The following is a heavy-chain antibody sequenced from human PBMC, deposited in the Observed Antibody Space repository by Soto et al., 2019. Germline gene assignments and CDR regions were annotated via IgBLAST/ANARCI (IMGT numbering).Heavy chain of an antibody. CDR3: AKALLGPYYFDY. D-gene: IGHD3-10*01. J-gene: IGHJ4*02. Sequence: PGGSLRLSCAASGFTFGDYAMHWVRQVPGKGLEWVSGFKWNSGDVGYADSVKGRFTISRDNAKNSLYLQMSSLRPEDTAVYYCAKALLGPYYFDYWGQGALVTVSS. CDR2: FKWNSGDV. V-gene: IGHV3-9*01. CDR1: GFTFGDYA.